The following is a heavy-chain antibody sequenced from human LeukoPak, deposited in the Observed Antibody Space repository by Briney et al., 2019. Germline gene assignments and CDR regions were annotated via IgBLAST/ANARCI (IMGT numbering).Heavy chain of an antibody. D-gene: IGHD3-22*01. Sequence: SETLSLTCTVSGRSISSYYWSWIRQPPEKGLECIGYNYYSGSTNYNPARKRRVTISVDTSKNQFSLKLSSVTAADTAVYYCARENTYYYDSSGDNDAFDIWGQGTMVTVSS. CDR1: GRSISSYY. J-gene: IGHJ3*02. CDR2: NYYSGST. V-gene: IGHV4-59*01. CDR3: ARENTYYYDSSGDNDAFDI.